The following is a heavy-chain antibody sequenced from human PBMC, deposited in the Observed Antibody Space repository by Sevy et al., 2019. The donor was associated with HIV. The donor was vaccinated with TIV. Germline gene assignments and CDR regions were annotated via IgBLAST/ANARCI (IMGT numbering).Heavy chain of an antibody. J-gene: IGHJ3*02. D-gene: IGHD3-10*01. Sequence: GGSQRLSCEVAGFSFSVYGMTWVRQAPGKGLEWVSSISATGGSTYYADFVDGRFTVSRDNSKNTVYLYMDGLRAEDTAVYYCAKEALTYYSVPGSYLAGAFDIWGQGTMVTVSS. CDR2: ISATGGST. CDR3: AKEALTYYSVPGSYLAGAFDI. V-gene: IGHV3-23*01. CDR1: GFSFSVYG.